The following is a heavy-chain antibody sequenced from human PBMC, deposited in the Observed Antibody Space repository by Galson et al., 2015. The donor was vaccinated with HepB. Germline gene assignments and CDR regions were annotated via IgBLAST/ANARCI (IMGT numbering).Heavy chain of an antibody. J-gene: IGHJ4*02. Sequence: SLRLSCAASGFTFSSYGMHWVRQAPGKGLEWVAVIWYDGSNKYYADSVKGRFTISRDNSKNTLYLQMNSLRAEDTAVYYCAREGGVVVPAAMGYFDYWGQGTLVTVSS. V-gene: IGHV3-33*01. CDR1: GFTFSSYG. CDR2: IWYDGSNK. D-gene: IGHD2-2*01. CDR3: AREGGVVVPAAMGYFDY.